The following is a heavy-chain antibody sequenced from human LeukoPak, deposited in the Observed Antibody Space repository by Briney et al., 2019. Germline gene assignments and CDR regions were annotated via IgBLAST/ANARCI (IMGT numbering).Heavy chain of an antibody. V-gene: IGHV3-33*01. CDR2: IWYDGSDE. Sequence: PGGSLRLSCAASGFTFSSHGMHWVRQAPGKGLEWVSIIWYDGSDEYYADSVKGRFTISRDNSKNTLYLQMNSLGAEDTAVYYCARGGGYHSSGPFDYWGQGTLVTVSS. J-gene: IGHJ4*02. CDR3: ARGGGYHSSGPFDY. CDR1: GFTFSSHG. D-gene: IGHD3-22*01.